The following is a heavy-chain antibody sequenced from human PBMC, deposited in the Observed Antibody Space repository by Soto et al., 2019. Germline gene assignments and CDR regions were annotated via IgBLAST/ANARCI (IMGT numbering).Heavy chain of an antibody. CDR2: IYYSGST. D-gene: IGHD2-2*01. CDR3: ARHISEYCSSTSCATRNLFDP. Sequence: SETLSLTCTVSGGSISSSSYYWGWIRQPPGKGLEWIGSIYYSGSTYYNPSLKSRVTISVDTSKNQFSLKLSSVTAADTAVYYCARHISEYCSSTSCATRNLFDPWGQGTLVTVS. V-gene: IGHV4-39*01. J-gene: IGHJ5*02. CDR1: GGSISSSSYY.